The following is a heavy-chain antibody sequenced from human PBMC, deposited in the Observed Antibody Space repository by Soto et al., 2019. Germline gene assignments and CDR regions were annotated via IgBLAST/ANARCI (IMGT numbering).Heavy chain of an antibody. J-gene: IGHJ6*02. Sequence: RGSLRLSCAASGFTFSSYSMNWVRQAPGKRLEWVSSISSSSSYIYYADSVTGRFTISRDNAKNSLYLQMNSLRAEDTAVYYCARVPTIVGATHYYYGMDVWGQGTTVTVSS. CDR2: ISSSSSYI. V-gene: IGHV3-21*01. CDR1: GFTFSSYS. CDR3: ARVPTIVGATHYYYGMDV. D-gene: IGHD1-26*01.